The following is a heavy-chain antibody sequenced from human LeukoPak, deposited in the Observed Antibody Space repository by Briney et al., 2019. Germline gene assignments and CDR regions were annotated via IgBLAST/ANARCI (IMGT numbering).Heavy chain of an antibody. D-gene: IGHD3-10*01. V-gene: IGHV1-46*01. J-gene: IGHJ5*01. CDR2: INPSGGST. CDR1: GYTFSSYL. CDR3: ARDLGLRGVTNWFDS. Sequence: GASLKVSCKASGYTFSSYLLHWVRQAPGQGLEWMGMINPSGGSTSYAQKFQGRLTMTRDTSTSTVYMELSSLRSEDTAVYYCARDLGLRGVTNWFDSWGQGTLVTVSS.